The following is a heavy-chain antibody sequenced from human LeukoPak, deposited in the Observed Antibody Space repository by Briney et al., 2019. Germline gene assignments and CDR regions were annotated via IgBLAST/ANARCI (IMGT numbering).Heavy chain of an antibody. V-gene: IGHV3-30*02. CDR2: IRYDGSNK. J-gene: IGHJ4*02. Sequence: VQPGGSLRLSCAASGFTFSSYGMHWVRQAPGKGLEWVAFIRYDGSNKYYADPVKGRFTISRDNSKNTLYLQMNSLRAEDTAVYYCARGLSGYFDYWGQGTLVTVSS. D-gene: IGHD3-10*01. CDR3: ARGLSGYFDY. CDR1: GFTFSSYG.